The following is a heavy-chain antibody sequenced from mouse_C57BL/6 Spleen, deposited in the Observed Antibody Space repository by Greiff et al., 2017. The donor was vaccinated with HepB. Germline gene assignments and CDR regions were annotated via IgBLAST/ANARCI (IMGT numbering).Heavy chain of an antibody. Sequence: EVQLQQSGPELVKPGASVKMSCKASGYTFTDYNMHWVKLSHGKSLEWIGYINPNNGGTSYNQKFKGKATLTVNKSSSTAYMELRSLTSEDSAVYYCARGSNYVLFAYWGQVTLVTVAA. CDR1: GYTFTDYN. CDR2: INPNNGGT. V-gene: IGHV1-22*01. D-gene: IGHD2-5*01. J-gene: IGHJ3*01. CDR3: ARGSNYVLFAY.